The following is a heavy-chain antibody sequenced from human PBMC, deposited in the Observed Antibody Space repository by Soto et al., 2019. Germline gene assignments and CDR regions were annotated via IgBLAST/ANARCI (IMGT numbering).Heavy chain of an antibody. J-gene: IGHJ3*02. CDR2: ISYDGSNK. CDR1: GFTFSSYA. D-gene: IGHD3-10*01. CDR3: ARGRVLLWFGELSDAFDI. V-gene: IGHV3-30-3*01. Sequence: QVQLVESGGGVVQPGRSLRLSCAASGFTFSSYAMHWVRQAPGKGLEWVAGISYDGSNKYYADSVKGRFTISRDNSKNTLYLQMNSLRAEDTAVYYCARGRVLLWFGELSDAFDIWGQGTMVTVSS.